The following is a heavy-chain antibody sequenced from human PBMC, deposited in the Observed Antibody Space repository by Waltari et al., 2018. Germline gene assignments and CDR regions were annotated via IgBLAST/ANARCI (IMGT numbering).Heavy chain of an antibody. Sequence: EVQLLESGGGLVQPGGSLRLSCAASGFTFSSYALRWVHQAPVQGLEWVSAISGSGGSTSCADSAKGRFTISRDNSKNTLYLQMNSLRAEDTAVYYCAKGTNVVRRWNWVDPWGQGTLVTVSS. CDR1: GFTFSSYA. CDR2: ISGSGGST. D-gene: IGHD3-22*01. J-gene: IGHJ5*02. V-gene: IGHV3-23*01. CDR3: AKGTNVVRRWNWVDP.